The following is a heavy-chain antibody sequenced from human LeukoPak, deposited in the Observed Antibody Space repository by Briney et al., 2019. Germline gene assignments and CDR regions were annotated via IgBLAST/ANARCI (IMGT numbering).Heavy chain of an antibody. CDR2: ISSNGGST. Sequence: GGSLRRSCAGSGFTFSSYAMHWFRQAPGKGLENVSAISSNGGSTYYANSVKGRFTISRDKSKDTLYHQMGSLRAEDMAVYYCERSMVRGQGTLVTVSS. J-gene: IGHJ4*02. CDR3: ERSMV. CDR1: GFTFSSYA. V-gene: IGHV3-64*01. D-gene: IGHD3-10*01.